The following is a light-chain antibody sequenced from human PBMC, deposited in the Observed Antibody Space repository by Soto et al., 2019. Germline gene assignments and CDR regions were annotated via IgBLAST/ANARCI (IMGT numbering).Light chain of an antibody. CDR3: ASYAGSNNSV. Sequence: QSALTQPPSASGSPGQSVTISCTGTSSDVGGYNHVSWYQQNPGKAPKLMIYDVSKRPSGVPDRLSGSKSGNTASLTISGLQAEDEADYYCASYAGSNNSVFGTGTKLNVL. V-gene: IGLV2-8*01. J-gene: IGLJ1*01. CDR2: DVS. CDR1: SSDVGGYNH.